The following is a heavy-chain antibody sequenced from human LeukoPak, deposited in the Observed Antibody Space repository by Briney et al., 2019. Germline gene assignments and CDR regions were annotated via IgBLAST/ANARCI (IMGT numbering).Heavy chain of an antibody. V-gene: IGHV4-38-2*02. J-gene: IGHJ6*03. Sequence: PGGSLRLSCAASGFTFSSYAMSWIRQPPGKGLEWIGTIYHSGSTYYNPSLKSRVTISVDTSKNQFSLNLTSLTAADTAVYYCARDRKYYYHMDVWGKGTTVTVSS. CDR1: GFTFSSYA. D-gene: IGHD1-14*01. CDR3: ARDRKYYYHMDV. CDR2: IYHSGST.